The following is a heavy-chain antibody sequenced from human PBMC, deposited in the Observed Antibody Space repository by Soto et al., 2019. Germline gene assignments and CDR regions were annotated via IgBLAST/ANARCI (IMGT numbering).Heavy chain of an antibody. D-gene: IGHD1-1*01. J-gene: IGHJ5*02. CDR2: IYATGTT. CDR1: GASISGFY. Sequence: PSETLSLTCTVSGASISGFYWSWIRKSAGKGLEWIGRIYATGTTDYNPSLKSGVMMSVDTSKKQFSLKLRSVTAADTAVYYCVRDGTKTLRDWFDPWGQGISVTVSS. V-gene: IGHV4-4*07. CDR3: VRDGTKTLRDWFDP.